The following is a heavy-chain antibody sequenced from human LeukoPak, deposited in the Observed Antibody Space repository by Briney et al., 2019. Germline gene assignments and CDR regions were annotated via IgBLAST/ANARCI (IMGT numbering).Heavy chain of an antibody. J-gene: IGHJ5*02. Sequence: ASVKVSCKASGYTFTGYYMHWVRQAPGQGLEWMGWINPNSGGTNYAQKFQGRVTMTRDTSISTAYMELNRLRSDDTAVYYCARVPRYSSSWRWYDPWGQGTLVTVSS. CDR3: ARVPRYSSSWRWYDP. V-gene: IGHV1-2*02. CDR2: INPNSGGT. CDR1: GYTFTGYY. D-gene: IGHD6-13*01.